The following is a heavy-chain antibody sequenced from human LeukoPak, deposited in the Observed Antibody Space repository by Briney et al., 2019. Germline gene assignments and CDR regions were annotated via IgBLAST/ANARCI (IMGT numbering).Heavy chain of an antibody. D-gene: IGHD3-16*01. CDR1: SGSITNNW. CDR2: ISQSART. CDR3: AGVRLGNTGLSEYFEY. V-gene: IGHV4-4*02. Sequence: PSGTLSLTCAVTSGSITNNWWTWVRQPPGKGLEWIGEISQSARTNYNPSLKSRVTLSIDKSRNQFSLTMISVTAADTAVYYCAGVRLGNTGLSEYFEYWGQGTLVTVSS. J-gene: IGHJ1*01.